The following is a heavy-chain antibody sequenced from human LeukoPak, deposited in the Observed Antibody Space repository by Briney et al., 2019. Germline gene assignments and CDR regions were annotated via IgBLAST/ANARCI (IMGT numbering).Heavy chain of an antibody. J-gene: IGHJ4*02. CDR1: GFTFSSYG. Sequence: GGSLRLSCAASGFTFSSYGMHWVRQAPGRGLEWVAVIWYDGSNKYYADSVKGRFTISRDNSKNTLYLQMNSLRAEDTAIYYCAREGPRGNSQFDYWGQGTLVTVSS. D-gene: IGHD2/OR15-2a*01. CDR2: IWYDGSNK. V-gene: IGHV3-33*01. CDR3: AREGPRGNSQFDY.